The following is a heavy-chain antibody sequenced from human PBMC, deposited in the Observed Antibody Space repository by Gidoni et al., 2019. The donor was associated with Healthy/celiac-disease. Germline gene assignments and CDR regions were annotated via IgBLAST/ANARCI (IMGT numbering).Heavy chain of an antibody. CDR1: GFTFDDYA. V-gene: IGHV3-9*01. CDR2: ISWNSGSI. D-gene: IGHD6-19*01. Sequence: EVQLVESGGGLVQPGRSLRLSCAASGFTFDDYAMHWVRQAPGKGLEWVSGISWNSGSIGYADSVKGRFTISRDNAKNSLYLQMNSLRAEDTALYYCAKDIRGLPYSSGWYASWGQGTLVTVSS. J-gene: IGHJ4*02. CDR3: AKDIRGLPYSSGWYAS.